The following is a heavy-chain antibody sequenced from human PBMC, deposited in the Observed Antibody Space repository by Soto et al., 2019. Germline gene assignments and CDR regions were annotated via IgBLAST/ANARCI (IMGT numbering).Heavy chain of an antibody. CDR3: AKIGTSTYDFWSGRPYYFDY. CDR2: ISGSGGST. Sequence: GSLRLSCSASGFTFSSYAMSWVRQAPGKGLEWVSAISGSGGSTYYADSVKGRFTISRDNSKNTLYLQMNSLRAEDTAVYYCAKIGTSTYDFWSGRPYYFDYWGQGTLVTVSS. CDR1: GFTFSSYA. D-gene: IGHD3-3*01. V-gene: IGHV3-23*01. J-gene: IGHJ4*02.